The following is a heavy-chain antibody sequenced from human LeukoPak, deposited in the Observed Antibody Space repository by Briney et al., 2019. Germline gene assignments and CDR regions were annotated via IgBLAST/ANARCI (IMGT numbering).Heavy chain of an antibody. D-gene: IGHD3-16*02. CDR1: GGSISSYY. J-gene: IGHJ5*02. V-gene: IGHV4-59*01. Sequence: SETLSLTCTVSGGSISSYYWSWIRQPPGKGLEWIGYIYYSGSTNYNPSLKSRGTISVDTSKNQFSLKLSSVTAADTAVYYCARGGPFRRIMITFGGVITSNWFDPWGQGTLVTVSS. CDR2: IYYSGST. CDR3: ARGGPFRRIMITFGGVITSNWFDP.